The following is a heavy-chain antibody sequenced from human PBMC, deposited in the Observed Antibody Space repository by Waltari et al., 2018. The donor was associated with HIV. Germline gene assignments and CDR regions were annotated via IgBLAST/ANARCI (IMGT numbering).Heavy chain of an antibody. CDR3: VLWSHYYESAAYYEH. CDR1: GGTLGSCK. J-gene: IGHJ4*01. Sequence: VQLVQSGSELQKPGLSFKASCTTSGGTLGSCKNNCVRTAPSHELEWLGSFIPIVQRCFSSEKFRAILPLTAYKSTTTALMELATLTSQDTAVYYGVLWSHYYESAAYYEHWGPATLVTVSS. D-gene: IGHD3-3*01. V-gene: IGHV1-69*02. CDR2: FIPIVQRC.